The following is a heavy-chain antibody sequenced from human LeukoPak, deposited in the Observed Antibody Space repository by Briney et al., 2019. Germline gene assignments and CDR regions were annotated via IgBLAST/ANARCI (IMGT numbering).Heavy chain of an antibody. CDR2: IYYSGST. V-gene: IGHV4-39*07. CDR1: GGSISSSSYY. J-gene: IGHJ5*02. Sequence: PSETLSLTCTVSGGSISSSSYYWGWIRQPPGKGLEWIGSIYYSGSTYYNPSLKSRVTISVDTSKNQFSLKLSSVTAADTAVYYCARSKAAAAGTSKPFDPWGQGTLVTVSS. D-gene: IGHD6-13*01. CDR3: ARSKAAAAGTSKPFDP.